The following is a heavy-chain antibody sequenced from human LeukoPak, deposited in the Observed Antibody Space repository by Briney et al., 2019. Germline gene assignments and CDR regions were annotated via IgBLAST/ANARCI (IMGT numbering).Heavy chain of an antibody. D-gene: IGHD2-8*01. J-gene: IGHJ5*02. Sequence: QPGGSLRLSCVVSGFTFSSNGMSWLRQSPGKGLEWVSGLSGSGSDVYYADSVRGRVTISRDNSRNTLYLNFDSLRADDTAVYYCAKGLNWFDPWGQGTLVAVSS. CDR2: LSGSGSDV. V-gene: IGHV3-23*01. CDR1: GFTFSSNG. CDR3: AKGLNWFDP.